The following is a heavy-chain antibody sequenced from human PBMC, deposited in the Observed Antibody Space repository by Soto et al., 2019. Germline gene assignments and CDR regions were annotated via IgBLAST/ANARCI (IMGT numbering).Heavy chain of an antibody. CDR2: MNSGSTSV. Sequence: PGRSLRLSCVPSGFIYNSYSMNWVRQAPGKGLEWIFYMNSGSTSVFYAGSVKGRVTICRDNAKNSLYLQMNSLIAEDTAVYYCGSSASPDGYWGQGTMVTVSS. CDR3: GSSASPDGY. V-gene: IGHV3-48*01. J-gene: IGHJ4*02. CDR1: GFIYNSYS. D-gene: IGHD3-22*01.